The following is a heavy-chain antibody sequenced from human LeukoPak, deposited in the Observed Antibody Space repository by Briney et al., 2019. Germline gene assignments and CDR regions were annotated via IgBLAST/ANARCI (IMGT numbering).Heavy chain of an antibody. CDR2: IRYDGSNK. CDR1: GFTFSSYG. CDR3: AKDGLGSGSYPIYLY. D-gene: IGHD1-26*01. J-gene: IGHJ4*02. V-gene: IGHV3-30*02. Sequence: GGSLRLSCAASGFTFSSYGMHWVRQAPGKGLEWVAFIRYDGSNKYYADSVKGRFTISRDNSKNTLYLQMNSLRAEDTAVYYCAKDGLGSGSYPIYLYWGQGILVTVSS.